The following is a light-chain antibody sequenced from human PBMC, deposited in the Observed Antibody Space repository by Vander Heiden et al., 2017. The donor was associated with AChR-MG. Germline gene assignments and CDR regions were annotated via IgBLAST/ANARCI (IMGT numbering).Light chain of an antibody. J-gene: IGKJ4*01. V-gene: IGKV1-5*03. CDR2: KAS. CDR3: QQENSYPLT. CDR1: QSISGW. Sequence: DIQMTQSPSTLSASVGDRVTITCRASQSISGWLAWYQQKPGQAPKLLIYKASSLESGVPSRFSGSGSGTEFTVTISSLQPDDFATYYCQQENSYPLTFGGGTKVEIK.